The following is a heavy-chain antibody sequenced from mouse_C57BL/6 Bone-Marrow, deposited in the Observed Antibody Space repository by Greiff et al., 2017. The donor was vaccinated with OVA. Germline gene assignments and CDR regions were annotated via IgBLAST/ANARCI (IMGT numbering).Heavy chain of an antibody. CDR2: INPSSGYT. Sequence: VQLQQSGAELARPGASVKMSCKASGYTFTSYTMHWVKQRPGQGLEWIGYINPSSGYTKYNQKFKDKATLTADKSSSTAYMQLSSLTSEDSAVYYCARPNYGHLDEWGKGTTLTVSS. V-gene: IGHV1-4*01. D-gene: IGHD1-1*02. J-gene: IGHJ2*01. CDR1: GYTFTSYT. CDR3: ARPNYGHLDE.